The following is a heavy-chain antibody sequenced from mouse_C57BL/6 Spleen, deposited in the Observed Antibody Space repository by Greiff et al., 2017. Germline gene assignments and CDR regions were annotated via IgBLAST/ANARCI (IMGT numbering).Heavy chain of an antibody. Sequence: QVQLQQSGAELVRPGASVTLSCKASGYTFTDYEMHWVKQTPVHGLEWIGAIDPETGGTAYNQKFKGKAILTADKSSSTAYMGLRSLTSEDSAVYYCTIYSNYAWFAYWGQGALVTVAA. CDR2: IDPETGGT. V-gene: IGHV1-15*01. J-gene: IGHJ3*01. D-gene: IGHD2-5*01. CDR3: TIYSNYAWFAY. CDR1: GYTFTDYE.